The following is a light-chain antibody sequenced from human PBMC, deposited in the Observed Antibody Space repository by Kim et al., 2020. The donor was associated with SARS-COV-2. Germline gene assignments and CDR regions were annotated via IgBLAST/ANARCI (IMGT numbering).Light chain of an antibody. Sequence: LAATVGDRVTITCRASQSISSWLGWCQQRPGKAPKLLIYDASSLISGVPSRFGGSGSGTEFTLTISSLQTDDFATYYCQQYNSPYTFGQGTKLEF. CDR3: QQYNSPYT. V-gene: IGKV1-5*01. CDR2: DAS. CDR1: QSISSW. J-gene: IGKJ2*01.